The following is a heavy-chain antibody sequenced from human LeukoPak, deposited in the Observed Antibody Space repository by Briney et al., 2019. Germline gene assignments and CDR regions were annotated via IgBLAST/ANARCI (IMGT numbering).Heavy chain of an antibody. J-gene: IGHJ4*02. CDR3: AREAGDILTGYLDY. CDR2: ISAYNGNT. Sequence: GASVKVSCKASGCTFTSYGISWVRQAPGQGLEWMGWISAYNGNTNYAQKLQGRVTMTTDTSTSTAYMELRSLRSDDTAVYYCAREAGDILTGYLDYWGQGTLVTVSS. CDR1: GCTFTSYG. V-gene: IGHV1-18*04. D-gene: IGHD3-9*01.